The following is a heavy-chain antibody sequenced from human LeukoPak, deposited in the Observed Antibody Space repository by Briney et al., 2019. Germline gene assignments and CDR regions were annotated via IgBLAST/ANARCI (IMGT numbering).Heavy chain of an antibody. Sequence: ASVKVSCKASGYTFTGYYMHWVRQAPGQGLEWMGRINPNSGGTKYANKFQGRVTMTSDTSIIPAYMELSRLRSDDTAVYYCARVTYGSGSYYIDYWGQGTLVTVSS. CDR1: GYTFTGYY. CDR3: ARVTYGSGSYYIDY. V-gene: IGHV1-2*06. J-gene: IGHJ4*02. CDR2: INPNSGGT. D-gene: IGHD3-10*01.